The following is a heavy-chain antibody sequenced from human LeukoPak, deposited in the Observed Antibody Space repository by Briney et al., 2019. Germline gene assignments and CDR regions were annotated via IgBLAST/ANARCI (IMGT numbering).Heavy chain of an antibody. CDR2: IKQDGSEK. Sequence: GGSLRLSCAASGFTFSSYWMSWVRQAPGKGLELVANIKQDGSEKYYVDSVKGRFTISRDNAKNSLYLQMNSLRAEDTAVYYCARGSADCSSTSCYVLDAFDIWGQGTMVTVSS. CDR3: ARGSADCSSTSCYVLDAFDI. J-gene: IGHJ3*02. D-gene: IGHD2-2*01. V-gene: IGHV3-7*01. CDR1: GFTFSSYW.